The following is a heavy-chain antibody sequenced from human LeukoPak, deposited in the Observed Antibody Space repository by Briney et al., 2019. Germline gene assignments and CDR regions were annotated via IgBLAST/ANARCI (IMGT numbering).Heavy chain of an antibody. J-gene: IGHJ4*02. V-gene: IGHV3-23*01. CDR3: AKHATRNYFEY. CDR1: GFTFSSYA. D-gene: IGHD2-15*01. Sequence: GGSLRLSCAASGFTFSSYAMSWVRQAPGKGLEWVSVITGSVGATYYADFVKGRFTISRDNSKNTLSLQMHSLRAEDTAVYYCAKHATRNYFEYWGQGTLVTVSS. CDR2: ITGSVGAT.